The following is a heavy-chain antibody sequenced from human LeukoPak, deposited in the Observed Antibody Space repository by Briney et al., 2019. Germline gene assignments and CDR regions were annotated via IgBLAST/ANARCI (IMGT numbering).Heavy chain of an antibody. D-gene: IGHD2-21*01. CDR1: GGAFSGYY. CDR2: NNHTGST. CDR3: AKRVKWFDP. V-gene: IGHV4-34*01. J-gene: IGHJ5*02. Sequence: SETLSLTCAVYGGAFSGYYWSWIRQPPGKWLEWIGENNHTGSTNYNPSFKSQETISVDTSKSQCSLKLSPVTAADTAVYYCAKRVKWFDPWGQGTLVTVSS.